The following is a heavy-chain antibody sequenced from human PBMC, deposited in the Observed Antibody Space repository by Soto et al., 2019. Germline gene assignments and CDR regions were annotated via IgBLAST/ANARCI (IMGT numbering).Heavy chain of an antibody. CDR1: GFTFSSYW. D-gene: IGHD1-26*01. Sequence: EVQLVESGGGLVQPGGSLRLSCAASGFTFSSYWMSWVRQAPGKGLEWVANIKQDGSEKYYVDSVKGRFTISRDNAKNSLYLQINSLRAEDTAVYYCARDISGSHFDYWGQGTLVTVSS. V-gene: IGHV3-7*05. J-gene: IGHJ4*02. CDR3: ARDISGSHFDY. CDR2: IKQDGSEK.